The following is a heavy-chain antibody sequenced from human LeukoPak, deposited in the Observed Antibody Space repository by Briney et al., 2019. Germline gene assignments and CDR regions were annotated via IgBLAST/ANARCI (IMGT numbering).Heavy chain of an antibody. CDR2: ISSSSSYI. CDR3: ASPLYYYDSSGYSD. D-gene: IGHD3-22*01. J-gene: IGHJ4*02. V-gene: IGHV3-21*01. CDR1: GFTFSSYS. Sequence: PGGSLRLSCAASGFTFSSYSMNWVRQAPGKGLEWVSSISSSSSYIYYADSVKGRFTISRDNAKNSLYLQMNSLRAEDTAVYYCASPLYYYDSSGYSDWGQGTLVTVSS.